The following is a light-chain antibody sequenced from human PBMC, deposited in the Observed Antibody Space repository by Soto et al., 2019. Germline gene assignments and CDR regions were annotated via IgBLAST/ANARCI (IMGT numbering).Light chain of an antibody. J-gene: IGKJ5*01. CDR1: QSIGRF. CDR2: DGS. V-gene: IGKV1-39*01. CDR3: QQRYSPPPIT. Sequence: DIQMTQSPSSLSASVGDRVTITCRASQSIGRFLNWYQQKPGKAPTLLIYDGSSLQSGVPSRFRGSGSGTDFTLSISSLQPEDFAIYYCQQRYSPPPITFGQGTRLEIK.